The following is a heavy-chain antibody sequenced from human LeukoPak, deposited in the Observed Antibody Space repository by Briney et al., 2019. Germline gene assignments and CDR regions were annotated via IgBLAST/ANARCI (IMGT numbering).Heavy chain of an antibody. D-gene: IGHD4-17*01. J-gene: IGHJ4*02. CDR2: TRNKANSYIT. V-gene: IGHV3-72*01. Sequence: PGGSLRLSCAASGFTFSDHYMDWVRQAPGKGLEWVGRTRNKANSYITEYAASVEGRFTISRDNSKNSLYLQMNSLRAEDTAVYYCANGGYGDYLTYFDYWGQGTLVTVSS. CDR3: ANGGYGDYLTYFDY. CDR1: GFTFSDHY.